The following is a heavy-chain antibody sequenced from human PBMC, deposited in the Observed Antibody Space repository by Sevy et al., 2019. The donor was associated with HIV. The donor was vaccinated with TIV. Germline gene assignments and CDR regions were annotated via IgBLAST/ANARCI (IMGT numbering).Heavy chain of an antibody. CDR2: IYDNGHT. CDR1: GGTIVSSGHY. J-gene: IGHJ6*02. D-gene: IGHD5-12*01. CDR3: AREAGGYDYDYGMDV. V-gene: IGHV4-39*02. Sequence: SETRSLTCSVSGGTIVSSGHYWGWIRQTPGKGLEWIGSIYDNGHTYYNPSLNSRLTISIDTSKNQFSLNLSSVTAADTAIYFCAREAGGYDYDYGMDVWGQGTTVTVSS.